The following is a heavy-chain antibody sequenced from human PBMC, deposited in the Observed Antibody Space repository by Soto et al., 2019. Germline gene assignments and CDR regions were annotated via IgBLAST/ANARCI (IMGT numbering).Heavy chain of an antibody. CDR1: GFTFSSYA. CDR2: ISYDGSNK. CDR3: ARDIVVVVAAGFDY. Sequence: GGSLRLSYAASGFTFSSYAMHWVRQAPGKGLEWVAVISYDGSNKYYADSVKGRFTISRDNSKNTLYLQMNSLRAEDTAVYYCARDIVVVVAAGFDYWGQGTLVTAPQ. V-gene: IGHV3-30-3*01. D-gene: IGHD2-15*01. J-gene: IGHJ4*02.